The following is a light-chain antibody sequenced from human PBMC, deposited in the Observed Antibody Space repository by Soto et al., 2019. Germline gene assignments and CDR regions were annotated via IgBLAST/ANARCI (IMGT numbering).Light chain of an antibody. CDR2: GAS. CDR3: QQTYTTPEIT. V-gene: IGKV1-39*01. CDR1: QSISIY. Sequence: DIQMTQSPSSLSASVGDRVTITCRASQSISIYLNWYQLKPGRAPNLLMYGASYLKSGVPTRFSGSGSGTDFTLTISSLQPHDFAIYYCQQTYTTPEITFCKGTRLELK. J-gene: IGKJ5*01.